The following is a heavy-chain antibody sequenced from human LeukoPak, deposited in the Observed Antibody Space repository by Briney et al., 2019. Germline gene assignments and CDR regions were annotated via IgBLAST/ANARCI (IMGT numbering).Heavy chain of an antibody. Sequence: GGSLRLSCTASGFTFDDYSMGWVRQAPGKGLEGVSFVRSKLYGGTTEYAASVKGRFTISRDDSKSIAYLQMNSLKPEDTAVYYCVREGCGGDCYKYWGQGTLVTVSS. J-gene: IGHJ4*02. CDR1: GFTFDDYS. D-gene: IGHD2-21*02. CDR2: VRSKLYGGTT. CDR3: VREGCGGDCYKY. V-gene: IGHV3-49*04.